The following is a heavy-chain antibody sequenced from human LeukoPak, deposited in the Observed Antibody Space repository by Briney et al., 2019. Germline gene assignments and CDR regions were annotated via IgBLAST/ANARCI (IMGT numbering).Heavy chain of an antibody. CDR2: ISAYNGNT. D-gene: IGHD3-22*01. Sequence: ASVKVSCKASGYTFTNYGINWVRQAPGQGLEWMGWISAYNGNTNYAQKLQGRVTMTTDTSTSTAYMELRSLRSDDTAVYYCARVAQHRYYYDSSDYRYYFDYWGQGTLVTVSS. CDR1: GYTFTNYG. J-gene: IGHJ4*02. CDR3: ARVAQHRYYYDSSDYRYYFDY. V-gene: IGHV1-18*01.